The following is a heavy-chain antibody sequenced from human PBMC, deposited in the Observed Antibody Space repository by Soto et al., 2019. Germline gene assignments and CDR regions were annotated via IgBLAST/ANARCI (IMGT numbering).Heavy chain of an antibody. Sequence: EMHLVESGGGLVQPGGSLRLSCAASGFPFSIHWMNWVRQAPGKGLEWVANLNQNGREKYYVDSVKGRFTISRDNAKNSLSLQMNSLRAEDTAVCYCAGGSYWGQGTLVSVSS. CDR3: AGGSY. D-gene: IGHD3-10*01. J-gene: IGHJ4*02. CDR2: LNQNGREK. CDR1: GFPFSIHW. V-gene: IGHV3-7*01.